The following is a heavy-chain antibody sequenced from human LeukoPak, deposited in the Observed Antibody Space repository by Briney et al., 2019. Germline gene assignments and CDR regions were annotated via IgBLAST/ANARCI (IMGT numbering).Heavy chain of an antibody. CDR3: ARGLRYFAADY. J-gene: IGHJ4*02. V-gene: IGHV1-69*05. D-gene: IGHD3-9*01. Sequence: GASVKVSCKASGGTFSSYAISWVRRAPGQGLEWMGGIIPIFGTANYAQKFQGRVTITTDESTSTAYMELSSLRSEDTAVYYCARGLRYFAADYWGQGTLVTVSS. CDR1: GGTFSSYA. CDR2: IIPIFGTA.